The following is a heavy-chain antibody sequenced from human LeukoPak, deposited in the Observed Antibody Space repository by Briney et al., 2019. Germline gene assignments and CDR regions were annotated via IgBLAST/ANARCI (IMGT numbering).Heavy chain of an antibody. Sequence: GGSLRLSCAASGFTFSSYWMSWVRQAPGKGLEWVANIKQDGSEKYYVDSVKGRFTISRDNAKSSLYLQMNSLRAEDTAVYYCARVTYSSGWYIDYWGQGTLVTVSS. CDR1: GFTFSSYW. V-gene: IGHV3-7*01. J-gene: IGHJ4*02. CDR2: IKQDGSEK. D-gene: IGHD6-19*01. CDR3: ARVTYSSGWYIDY.